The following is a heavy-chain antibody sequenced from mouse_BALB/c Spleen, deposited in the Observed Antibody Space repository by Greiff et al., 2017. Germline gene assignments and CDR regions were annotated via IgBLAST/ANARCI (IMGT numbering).Heavy chain of an antibody. CDR3: ARGGYGNYAAMDY. CDR1: GYSFTSYW. Sequence: QVQLQQSGPQLVRPGASVKISCKASGYSFTSYWMHWVKQRPGQGLEWIGMIDPSDSETRLNQKFKDKATLTVDKSSSTAYMQLSSPTSEDSAVYYCARGGYGNYAAMDYWGQGTSVTVSS. CDR2: IDPSDSET. J-gene: IGHJ4*01. V-gene: IGHV1S127*01. D-gene: IGHD2-1*01.